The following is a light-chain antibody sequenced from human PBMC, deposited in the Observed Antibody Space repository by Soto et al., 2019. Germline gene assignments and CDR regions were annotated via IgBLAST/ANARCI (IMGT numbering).Light chain of an antibody. J-gene: IGLJ3*02. V-gene: IGLV2-14*02. CDR1: GGDVGNYDL. CDR2: EVN. Sequence: QSALTQPASVSGSPGQSITISCAGSGGDVGNYDLLSWYQQIPGKAPKLIIYEVNNRPSGVSNRFSGSKSGNTASLTISGLQAEDEADYYCSSYSSGSTLWVFGGGTKLTVL. CDR3: SSYSSGSTLWV.